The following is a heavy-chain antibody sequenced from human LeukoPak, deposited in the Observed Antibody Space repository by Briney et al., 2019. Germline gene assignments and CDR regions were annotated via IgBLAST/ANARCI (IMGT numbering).Heavy chain of an antibody. Sequence: SVKVSCKASGGTFSNYAISWVRQAPGQGLEWMGGIIPIFGTANYAQKFQGRVTITTDESTSTAYMELSSLRSEDTAVYYCASRVWFGVRNWFDPWGQGTLVTVSS. CDR3: ASRVWFGVRNWFDP. D-gene: IGHD3-10*01. CDR1: GGTFSNYA. J-gene: IGHJ5*02. V-gene: IGHV1-69*05. CDR2: IIPIFGTA.